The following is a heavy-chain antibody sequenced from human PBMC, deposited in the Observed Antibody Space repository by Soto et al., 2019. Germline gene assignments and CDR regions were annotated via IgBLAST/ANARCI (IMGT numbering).Heavy chain of an antibody. CDR1: GFSLSTSGMC. D-gene: IGHD6-19*01. V-gene: IGHV2-70*11. CDR2: IDWDDDK. J-gene: IGHJ3*02. Sequence: SGPTLVNPTQTLTLTCTFSGFSLSTSGMCVSWIRQPPGKALEWLARIDWDDDKYYSTSLKTRLTISKDTSKNQVVLTMTNMDPVDTATYYCALNLAVAGTYDAFDIWGQGTMVTVSS. CDR3: ALNLAVAGTYDAFDI.